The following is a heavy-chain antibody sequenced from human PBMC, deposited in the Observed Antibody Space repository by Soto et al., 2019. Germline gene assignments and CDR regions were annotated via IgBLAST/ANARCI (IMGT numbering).Heavy chain of an antibody. CDR3: AEGSIGYSASVDN. J-gene: IGHJ4*02. V-gene: IGHV3-23*01. CDR2: INARGGGS. Sequence: DVQLLESGGDLVQPGGSLRLSCAASGLSFSSYAMVWVRQAPGKGLEWVAVINARGGGSYFADSVKGRFTLSRDNSKNVVSLEMNSLRAEDTAIYFCAEGSIGYSASVDNWGQGTVVVVSS. D-gene: IGHD5-12*01. CDR1: GLSFSSYA.